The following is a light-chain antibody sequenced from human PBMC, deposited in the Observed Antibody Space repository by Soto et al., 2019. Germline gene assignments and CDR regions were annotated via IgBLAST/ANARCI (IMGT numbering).Light chain of an antibody. J-gene: IGKJ5*01. V-gene: IGKV3-11*01. Sequence: ETVLTQSPATMSLSPGDRATLSCRASQNVYNYLGWYQQKPGQPPRLLIFDASHRATGIPARYSVSGSGTDFTLTISSLEPEDFAVYYCQQRGNWPITFGQGTRLEIK. CDR3: QQRGNWPIT. CDR2: DAS. CDR1: QNVYNY.